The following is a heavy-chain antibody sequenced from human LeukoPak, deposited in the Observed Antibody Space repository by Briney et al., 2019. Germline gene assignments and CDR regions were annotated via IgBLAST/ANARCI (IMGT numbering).Heavy chain of an antibody. J-gene: IGHJ4*02. CDR1: GFTFSDYY. CDR2: IRSSGSTI. D-gene: IGHD3-16*02. CDR3: ARGVDDYVWGSYRPTLYFDY. V-gene: IGHV3-11*01. Sequence: PGGSLRLSCAASGFTFSDYYMSWIRQAPGKGLQWVSHIRSSGSTIYYADSVKGRFTISRDNAKNSLYLQMNSLRGEDTAVYYCARGVDDYVWGSYRPTLYFDYWGQGTLVTVSS.